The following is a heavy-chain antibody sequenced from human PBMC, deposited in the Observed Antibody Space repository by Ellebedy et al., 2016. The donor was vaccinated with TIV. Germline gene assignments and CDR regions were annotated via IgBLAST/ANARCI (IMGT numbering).Heavy chain of an antibody. CDR3: ARGDAMDV. CDR1: GYTFTTYG. D-gene: IGHD3-16*01. CDR2: ITTYNGNT. J-gene: IGHJ6*02. Sequence: GASVKVSCKASGYTFTTYGISWVRQAPGQGLEWMGWITTYNGNTNYAQHFQGRVTMTTDTSTNTAYMEVRSLRSDDTAIYYCARGDAMDVWGQGTTVTVSS. V-gene: IGHV1-18*01.